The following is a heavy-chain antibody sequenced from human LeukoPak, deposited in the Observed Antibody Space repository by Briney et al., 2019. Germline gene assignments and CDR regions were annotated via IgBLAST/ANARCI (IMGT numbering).Heavy chain of an antibody. D-gene: IGHD3-22*01. CDR3: ARDPDSSGYYALGDI. CDR1: GFTFSSYG. V-gene: IGHV3-33*01. J-gene: IGHJ3*02. Sequence: PGRSLRLSCAASGFTFSSYGMHWVRQAPGKGLAWVAVIWYDGSNKYYADSVKGRFTISRDYSKNTLYLQMNSLRAEDTAVYYCARDPDSSGYYALGDIWGQGTMVTVSS. CDR2: IWYDGSNK.